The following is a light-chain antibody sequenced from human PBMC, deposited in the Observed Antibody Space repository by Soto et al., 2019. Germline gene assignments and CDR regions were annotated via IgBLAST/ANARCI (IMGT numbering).Light chain of an antibody. Sequence: DIQMTQSPSSLSASVGDRVTITCQASQGIGNYLTWSQQKPGKAPKLLIYEASNLETGDPSRFSGSGSGTDFTFTINSLQPEDIATYYCQQYDDLPFTFGGGTKVEIK. CDR3: QQYDDLPFT. J-gene: IGKJ4*01. V-gene: IGKV1-33*01. CDR2: EAS. CDR1: QGIGNY.